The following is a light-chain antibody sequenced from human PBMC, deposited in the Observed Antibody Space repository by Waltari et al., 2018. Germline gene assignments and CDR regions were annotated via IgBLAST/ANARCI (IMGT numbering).Light chain of an antibody. CDR1: RDISRW. Sequence: DIQMTQSPSSVSASVGDRVTIPCRASRDISRWLAWYQQKPGKAPKFLIYDASTLQSGVPPRFSGSGSGREFTLTITSLQPEDFSTYYCQQGNDFPLTFGGGTKVEMK. V-gene: IGKV1-12*01. CDR2: DAS. CDR3: QQGNDFPLT. J-gene: IGKJ4*01.